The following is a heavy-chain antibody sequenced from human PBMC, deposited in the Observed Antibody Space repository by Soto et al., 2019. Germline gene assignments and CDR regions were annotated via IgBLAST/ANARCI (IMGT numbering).Heavy chain of an antibody. J-gene: IGHJ6*02. Sequence: KPSETLSLTCAVSGYSISSGYYWGWIRQPPGKGLEWIGSIYHSGSTYYNPSLKSRVTISVDTSKNQFSLKLSSVTAADTAVYYCARCGYSSSWYGSVYYYYGMDVWGQGTTVTVSS. CDR3: ARCGYSSSWYGSVYYYYGMDV. CDR2: IYHSGST. CDR1: GYSISSGYY. V-gene: IGHV4-38-2*01. D-gene: IGHD6-13*01.